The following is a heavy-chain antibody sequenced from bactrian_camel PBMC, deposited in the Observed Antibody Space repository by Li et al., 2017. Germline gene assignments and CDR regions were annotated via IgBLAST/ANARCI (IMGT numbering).Heavy chain of an antibody. CDR1: GYTDRDYC. CDR3: ASWTIGWVPGDY. J-gene: IGHJ4*01. D-gene: IGHD5*01. Sequence: HVQLVESGGGSVQSGGSLRLSCAVSGYTDRDYCMGWFRQAPGKAREGVAGFDRDGITSYTDSVKGRFTISEDKAKNTVYLQMNSLKSEDTALYYCASWTIGWVPGDYWGQGTQVTVS. CDR2: FDRDGIT. V-gene: IGHV3S9*01.